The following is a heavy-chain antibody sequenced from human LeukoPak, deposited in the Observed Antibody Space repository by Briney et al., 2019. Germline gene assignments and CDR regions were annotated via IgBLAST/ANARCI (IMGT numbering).Heavy chain of an antibody. CDR3: ARTDYYGSGSYDYYSMDV. Sequence: SVKVSCKASGGTFSSYAISWVRQAPGQGLEWMGRIIPIFGIANYAQKFQGRVTITADKSTSTAYMELSSLRSEDTAVYYCARTDYYGSGSYDYYSMDVWGQGTTVTVSS. CDR2: IIPIFGIA. V-gene: IGHV1-69*04. D-gene: IGHD3-10*01. CDR1: GGTFSSYA. J-gene: IGHJ6*02.